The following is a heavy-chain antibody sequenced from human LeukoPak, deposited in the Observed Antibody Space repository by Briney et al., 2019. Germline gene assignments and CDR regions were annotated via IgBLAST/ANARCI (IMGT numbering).Heavy chain of an antibody. CDR2: IYYTGNT. Sequence: SETLSLTCTVSGVSISSSNSYWGWIRQPPEKGLEWIGSIYYTGNTYYNASLKSRVTISIDTSNNQISLRLISVTATDTAMYYCARQTGSGLFTLPGGQGTLVTVSS. D-gene: IGHD3/OR15-3a*01. CDR1: GVSISSSNSY. J-gene: IGHJ4*02. V-gene: IGHV4-39*01. CDR3: ARQTGSGLFTLP.